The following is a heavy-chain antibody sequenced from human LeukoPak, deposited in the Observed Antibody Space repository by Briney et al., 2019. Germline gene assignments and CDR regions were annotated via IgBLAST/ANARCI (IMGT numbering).Heavy chain of an antibody. V-gene: IGHV3-21*01. J-gene: IGHJ4*02. CDR2: ISSSSSYI. CDR1: GFTFSSYS. Sequence: GGSLRLSCAASGFTFSSYSMNWVRQAPGKGLEWVSSISSSSSYIYYADSVKGRFTISRDNAKNSLYLQMNSLRAEDTAVYYCARDSSLNDFWSGYYHYWGQGTLVTVSS. CDR3: ARDSSLNDFWSGYYHY. D-gene: IGHD3-3*01.